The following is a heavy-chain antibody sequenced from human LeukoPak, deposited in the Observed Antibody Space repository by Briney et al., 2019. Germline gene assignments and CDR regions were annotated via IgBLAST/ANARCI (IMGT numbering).Heavy chain of an antibody. CDR3: AKGKGIVHGDAFDI. Sequence: GGSLRLSCAATGFIFSNYAMSWVRQAPGKGLEWVSTISSSGVSTYYADSVKGRFTISRDNSKNTLYLQMNSLRAEDTAVYYCAKGKGIVHGDAFDIWGQGTMVTVSS. V-gene: IGHV3-23*01. CDR2: ISSSGVST. D-gene: IGHD3-22*01. J-gene: IGHJ3*02. CDR1: GFIFSNYA.